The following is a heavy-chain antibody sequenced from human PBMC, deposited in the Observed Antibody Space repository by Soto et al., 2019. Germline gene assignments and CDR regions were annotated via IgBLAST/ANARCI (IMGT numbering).Heavy chain of an antibody. J-gene: IGHJ4*02. V-gene: IGHV4-30-2*02. CDR1: GGSISSGGYS. CDR2: IYHSGST. D-gene: IGHD3-10*01. CDR3: VSSAHITMVRGVTTFDY. Sequence: SETLSLTCAVSGGSISSGGYSWSWIRQPPGKGLEWIGYIYHSGSTYYNPSLKSRVTISVDTSKNQFSLKLSSVTAADTAVYYCVSSAHITMVRGVTTFDYWGQGTLVTVSS.